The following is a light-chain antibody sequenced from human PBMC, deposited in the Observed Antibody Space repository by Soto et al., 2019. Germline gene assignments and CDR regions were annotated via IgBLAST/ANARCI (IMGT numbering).Light chain of an antibody. CDR3: CSYAGTYTKV. V-gene: IGLV2-11*01. CDR1: SSDIGGYNY. J-gene: IGLJ2*01. CDR2: DVT. Sequence: QSALTQPRSVSGSPGQSVTICCSGTSSDIGGYNYVSWYQQHPGKAPKLMIYDVTKRPSGVPDRFSGSKSGNTASLTISGLQADDEADYYCCSYAGTYTKVFGGGTQLTVL.